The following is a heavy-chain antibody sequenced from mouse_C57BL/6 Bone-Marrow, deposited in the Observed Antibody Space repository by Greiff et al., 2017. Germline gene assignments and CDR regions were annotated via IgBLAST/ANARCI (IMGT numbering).Heavy chain of an antibody. CDR3: ARQNYNTHY. Sequence: EVQGVESGGDLVKPGGSLKLSCAASGFTFSSYGMSWVRQTPDKRLEWVATISSGGSYTYYPDSVKGRFTISRDNAKNTLYLQMSSRKSEDTAMYYCARQNYNTHYWGQGTTLTVSS. CDR1: GFTFSSYG. D-gene: IGHD1-3*01. CDR2: ISSGGSYT. J-gene: IGHJ2*01. V-gene: IGHV5-6*01.